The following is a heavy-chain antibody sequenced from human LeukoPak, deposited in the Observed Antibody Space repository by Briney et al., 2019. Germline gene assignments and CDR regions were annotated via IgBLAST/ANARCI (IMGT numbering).Heavy chain of an antibody. D-gene: IGHD4-17*01. J-gene: IGHJ5*02. CDR1: GYTFTGYY. CDR3: AEGDYEYGWFDP. Sequence: GSVNVSCKASGYTFTGYYMHWVRQAPGQGLEWMGRINPNSGGTNYAQKFQGRVTMTRDTSISTAYMELSRLRSDDTAVYYCAEGDYEYGWFDPWGQGTLVTVSS. CDR2: INPNSGGT. V-gene: IGHV1-2*06.